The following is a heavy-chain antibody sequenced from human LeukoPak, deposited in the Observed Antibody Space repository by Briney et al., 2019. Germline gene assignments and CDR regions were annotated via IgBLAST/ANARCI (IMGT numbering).Heavy chain of an antibody. CDR1: GFTLSSYW. CDR3: AREDPRTGYWFFDL. Sequence: GGSLRLSCAASGFTLSSYWMHWVRQAPGKGLVWVSRMNSDGNSRTYADSAKGRFTISRDNAKNTLYMQMNSLRAEDTAVYFCAREDPRTGYWFFDLWGRGTLVTVSS. V-gene: IGHV3-74*01. J-gene: IGHJ2*01. CDR2: MNSDGNSR.